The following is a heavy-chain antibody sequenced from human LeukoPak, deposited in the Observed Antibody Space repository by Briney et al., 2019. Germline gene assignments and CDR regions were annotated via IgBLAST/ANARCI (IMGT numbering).Heavy chain of an antibody. Sequence: SETLSLTCSVSGDSISNYYWNWLRQPAGKGLEWIGRIYASGSTNYNPSLKSRVTISMDKSKNHFSLNLKSVTAADTAFYYCARDFYGDDGHHPFDYWGQGIQVTVSS. CDR3: ARDFYGDDGHHPFDY. V-gene: IGHV4-4*07. CDR2: IYASGST. J-gene: IGHJ4*02. D-gene: IGHD2/OR15-2a*01. CDR1: GDSISNYY.